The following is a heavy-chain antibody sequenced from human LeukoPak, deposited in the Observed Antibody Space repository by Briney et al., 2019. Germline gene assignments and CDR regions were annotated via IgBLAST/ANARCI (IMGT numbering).Heavy chain of an antibody. V-gene: IGHV4-4*07. CDR2: IYTSGST. D-gene: IGHD3-3*01. CDR3: ARGRSTPLAKGVVYNWFDP. Sequence: SETLSLTCTVSGGSISSYYWSWIRQPAGKGLEWIGRIYTSGSTNYNPSLKSRVTMSVDTSKNQFSLKLSSVTAADTAVYYCARGRSTPLAKGVVYNWFDPWGQGTLVTVSS. J-gene: IGHJ5*02. CDR1: GGSISSYY.